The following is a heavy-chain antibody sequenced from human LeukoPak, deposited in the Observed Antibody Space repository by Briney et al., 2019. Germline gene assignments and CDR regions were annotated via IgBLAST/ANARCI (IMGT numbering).Heavy chain of an antibody. CDR2: ISGSGGNT. Sequence: ETLSLTCTVSGGSISSYYWSWVRQAPGKGLEWVSAISGSGGNTYYADSVKGRFTISRDNSKNTLYLQMNSLRAEDTAVYYCAKVETMIVVVWGQGTLVTVSS. CDR1: GGSISSYY. D-gene: IGHD3-22*01. J-gene: IGHJ4*02. V-gene: IGHV3-23*01. CDR3: AKVETMIVVV.